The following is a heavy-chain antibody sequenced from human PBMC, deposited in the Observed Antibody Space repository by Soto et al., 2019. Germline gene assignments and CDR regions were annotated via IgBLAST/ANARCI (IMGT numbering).Heavy chain of an antibody. V-gene: IGHV3-30-3*01. CDR1: GFTFSSYA. J-gene: IGHJ4*02. D-gene: IGHD1-26*01. CDR3: ARERWELLRWSHYDY. CDR2: ISYDGSNK. Sequence: PGGSLRLSCAASGFTFSSYAMHWVRQAPGKGLEWVAVISYDGSNKYYADSVKGRFTISRDNSKNTLYLQMNSLRAEDTAVYYCARERWELLRWSHYDYWGQGTLVTVSS.